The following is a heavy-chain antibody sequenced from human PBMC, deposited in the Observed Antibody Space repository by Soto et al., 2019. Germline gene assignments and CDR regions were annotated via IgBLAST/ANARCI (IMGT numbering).Heavy chain of an antibody. V-gene: IGHV4-59*01. D-gene: IGHD3-9*01. Sequence: QVQLQESGPGLVKPSETLSLTCTVSGGSISAYYWSWIRQPPGKGLEWIGRIYYTGSTNYNSSLGSRVTISVDTSSVHFSLRLSSVTAADTAVYYCARTLVTGYSDSWGQGALVTVSS. CDR3: ARTLVTGYSDS. CDR2: IYYTGST. J-gene: IGHJ4*02. CDR1: GGSISAYY.